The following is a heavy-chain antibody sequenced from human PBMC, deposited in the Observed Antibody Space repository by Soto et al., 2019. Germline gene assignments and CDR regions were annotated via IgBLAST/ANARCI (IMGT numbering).Heavy chain of an antibody. CDR2: ISGSGDGT. Sequence: EVQLLESGGGVGQRGGSLRLSCAASGFTVNSHVMSWVHQAPGKGLEWVSSISGSGDGTYYGDSVKGRFTISRDSSSSTVYLEMKNLRGEDTAVYFCTRSRGFGGMDVWGQGTTVTVSS. D-gene: IGHD3-22*01. J-gene: IGHJ6*02. CDR3: TRSRGFGGMDV. V-gene: IGHV3-23*01. CDR1: GFTVNSHV.